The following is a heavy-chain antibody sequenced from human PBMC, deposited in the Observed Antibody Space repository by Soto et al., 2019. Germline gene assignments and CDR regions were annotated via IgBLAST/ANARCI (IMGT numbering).Heavy chain of an antibody. D-gene: IGHD2-15*01. V-gene: IGHV1-18*01. Sequence: GASVKVSCKASGYTFTSYGISWVRQAPGQGLEWMGWISAYNGNTNYAQKLQGRVTMTTDTSTSTAYMELRSLRSDDTAVYYCARDPGDIVVVVAASNPPLSLGMDVWGQGTTVTVS. CDR1: GYTFTSYG. CDR3: ARDPGDIVVVVAASNPPLSLGMDV. CDR2: ISAYNGNT. J-gene: IGHJ6*02.